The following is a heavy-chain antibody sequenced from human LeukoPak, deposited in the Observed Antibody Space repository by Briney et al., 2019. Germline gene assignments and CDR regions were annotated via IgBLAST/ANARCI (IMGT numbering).Heavy chain of an antibody. CDR3: ARGMGATTQALFDS. V-gene: IGHV3-30*03. J-gene: IGHJ4*02. CDR1: GFTFSTYG. Sequence: PGGSLRLSCAASGFTFSTYGMHWVRQAPGKGLEWVAVISYDVSNKYYADSVKGRFTISRDNSKNTLYLQMNSLRAEDTAVYYCARGMGATTQALFDSWGQGALVAASS. D-gene: IGHD1-26*01. CDR2: ISYDVSNK.